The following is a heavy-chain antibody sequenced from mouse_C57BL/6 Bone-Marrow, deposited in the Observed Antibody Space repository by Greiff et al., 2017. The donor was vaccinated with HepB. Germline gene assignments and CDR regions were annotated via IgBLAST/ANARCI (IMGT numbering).Heavy chain of an antibody. D-gene: IGHD1-1*01. CDR3: ARYTVVAFDY. CDR2: INPNNGGT. Sequence: VQLQQSGPELVKPGASVKISCKASGYTFTDYYMNWVKQSHGKSLEWIGDINPNNGGTSYNQKFKGKATLTVDKSSSTAYMELRSLTSEDSAVYYCARYTVVAFDYWGQGTTLTVSS. V-gene: IGHV1-26*01. J-gene: IGHJ2*01. CDR1: GYTFTDYY.